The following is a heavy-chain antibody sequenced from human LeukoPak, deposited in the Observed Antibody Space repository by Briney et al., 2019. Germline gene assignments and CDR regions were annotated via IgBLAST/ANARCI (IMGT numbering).Heavy chain of an antibody. CDR3: ARWVATPRGYFDY. CDR1: GGSPSSGDYY. V-gene: IGHV4-39*01. Sequence: PSETLSLTCTVSGGSPSSGDYYWGWIRQPPGKGLVWIGNIYYSGSTYYNPSLKSRVTISVDTSKNQFSLKLSSVSAADTAVYYCARWVATPRGYFDYWGQGALVTVSS. CDR2: IYYSGST. D-gene: IGHD5-12*01. J-gene: IGHJ4*02.